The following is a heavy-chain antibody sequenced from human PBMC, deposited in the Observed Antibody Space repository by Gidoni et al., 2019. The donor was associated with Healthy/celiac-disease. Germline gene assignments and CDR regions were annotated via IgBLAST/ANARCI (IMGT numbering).Heavy chain of an antibody. CDR2: IYYTGRT. J-gene: IGHJ6*03. CDR3: ARGGVVIPTAMLTYFYYYMDV. CDR1: GGSVSSDSYF. D-gene: IGHD2-2*01. V-gene: IGHV4-61*01. Sequence: QVQLQESGPGLVKPSETLSITCTVSGGSVSSDSYFWTWIRQPPGKGLEWIAYIYYTGRTKYNPSLKSRVSISVDTSKNQVYLKLSAVTAADTAVYYCARGGVVIPTAMLTYFYYYMDVWGKGTTVTVSS.